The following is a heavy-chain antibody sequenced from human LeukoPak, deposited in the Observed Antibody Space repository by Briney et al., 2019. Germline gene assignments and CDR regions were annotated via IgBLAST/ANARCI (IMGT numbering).Heavy chain of an antibody. V-gene: IGHV3-23*01. CDR2: IGGSGDST. D-gene: IGHD3-10*01. Sequence: PGGSLRLSCAASGFTFNTYSMTWVRQAPGKGPEWVAAIGGSGDSTYYADSVKGRFTISRDISKKTLYLQMNSLRGEDTAMYYCAKEPGLMGIGENWGQGTLVIVSS. J-gene: IGHJ4*02. CDR1: GFTFNTYS. CDR3: AKEPGLMGIGEN.